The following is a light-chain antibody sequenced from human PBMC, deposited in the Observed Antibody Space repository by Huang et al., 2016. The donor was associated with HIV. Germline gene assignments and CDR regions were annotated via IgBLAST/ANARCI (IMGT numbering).Light chain of an antibody. CDR3: QQYGSSRGFT. V-gene: IGKV3-20*01. J-gene: IGKJ3*01. CDR1: QSVSSSY. Sequence: EIVLTQSPGTLSLSPGERATLSCTASQSVSSSYLAWYQQKPGQAASLLIYGASARATGVPDRFSGSGSGTDFTLTISRLEPEDFGVYYCQQYGSSRGFTFGPGTKVDIK. CDR2: GAS.